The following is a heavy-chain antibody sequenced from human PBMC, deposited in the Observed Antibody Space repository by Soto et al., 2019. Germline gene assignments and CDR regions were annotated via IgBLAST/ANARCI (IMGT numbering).Heavy chain of an antibody. CDR2: ISSNGGST. Sequence: GGSLRLSCSASGFTFSSYAMHWVRQAPGKGLEYVSAISSNGGSTYYADSVKGRFTISRDNSKNTLYLQMSSLRAEDTAGYYCVKKTGYSYGPFDYWGQGTLVTVSS. CDR1: GFTFSSYA. D-gene: IGHD5-18*01. V-gene: IGHV3-64D*06. J-gene: IGHJ4*02. CDR3: VKKTGYSYGPFDY.